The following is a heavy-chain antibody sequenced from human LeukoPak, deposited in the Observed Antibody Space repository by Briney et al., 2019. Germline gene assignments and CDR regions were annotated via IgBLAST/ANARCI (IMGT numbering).Heavy chain of an antibody. V-gene: IGHV4-4*07. J-gene: IGHJ6*02. CDR3: ARDLSRYAVAVSRGYYYYYYGMDV. CDR2: IYTSGST. Sequence: SETLSLTCTVSGGSISSYYWSWIRQPAGKGLEWIGRIYTSGSTNYNPSLKSRVTMSVDTSKNQFSLKLSSVTAADTAVYYCARDLSRYAVAVSRGYYYYYYGMDVWGQGITVTVSS. CDR1: GGSISSYY. D-gene: IGHD6-19*01.